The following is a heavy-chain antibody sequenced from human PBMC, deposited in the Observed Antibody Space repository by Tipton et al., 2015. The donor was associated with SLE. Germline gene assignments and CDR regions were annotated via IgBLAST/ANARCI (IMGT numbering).Heavy chain of an antibody. D-gene: IGHD5-18*01. CDR1: GFTFSGYE. V-gene: IGHV3-48*03. J-gene: IGHJ4*02. Sequence: GSLRLSCVASGFTFSGYEMNWVRQAPGKGLEWVSYISGNGNSIYYADSVKGRFIISRDNAKNSLYLQMNSLRVEDTAVYYCARENGGYTYGPDYWGQGTQVTVSS. CDR3: ARENGGYTYGPDY. CDR2: ISGNGNSI.